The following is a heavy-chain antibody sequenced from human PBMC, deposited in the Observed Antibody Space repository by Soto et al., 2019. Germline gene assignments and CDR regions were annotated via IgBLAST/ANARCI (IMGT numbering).Heavy chain of an antibody. CDR1: GYTFTSYG. J-gene: IGHJ5*02. Sequence: QVQLVQSGAEVKKPGASVKVSCKASGYTFTSYGISWVRQAPGQGLEWMGWISTNNGNTNYAQKLHGRVTMTTDTSTCTAYMELRSLRSDDTAVYYCTRVSSGWYYWFDPWGQGTLVTVSS. CDR2: ISTNNGNT. V-gene: IGHV1-18*01. D-gene: IGHD6-19*01. CDR3: TRVSSGWYYWFDP.